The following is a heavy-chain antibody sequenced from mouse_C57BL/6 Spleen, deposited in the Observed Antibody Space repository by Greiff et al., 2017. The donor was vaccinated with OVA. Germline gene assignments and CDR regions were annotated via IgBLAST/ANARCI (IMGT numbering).Heavy chain of an antibody. D-gene: IGHD2-4*01. V-gene: IGHV5-17*01. CDR3: ARGRDYDGRGYFDV. CDR1: GFTFSDYG. J-gene: IGHJ1*03. CDR2: ISSGSSTI. Sequence: EVMLVESGGGLVKPGGSLKLSCAASGFTFSDYGMHWVRQAPEKGLEWVAYISSGSSTIYYADTVKGRFTIARDNAKNTLFLQMTSLRAEDTAMYYCARGRDYDGRGYFDVWGTGTTVTVSS.